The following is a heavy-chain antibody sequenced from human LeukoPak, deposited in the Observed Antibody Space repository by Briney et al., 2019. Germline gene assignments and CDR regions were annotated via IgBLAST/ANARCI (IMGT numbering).Heavy chain of an antibody. Sequence: SVKVSCKGSGGTFSSYAISWVRQAPGQGLEWMGRIIPIFGTANYAQKFQGRVTITTDESTSTAYMELSSLRSEDTAVYYCARRARIAAAWYYFDYWGQGTLVTVSS. J-gene: IGHJ4*02. CDR3: ARRARIAAAWYYFDY. CDR2: IIPIFGTA. V-gene: IGHV1-69*05. D-gene: IGHD6-13*01. CDR1: GGTFSSYA.